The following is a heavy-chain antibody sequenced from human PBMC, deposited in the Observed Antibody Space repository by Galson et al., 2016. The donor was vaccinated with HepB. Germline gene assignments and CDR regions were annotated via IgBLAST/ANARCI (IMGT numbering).Heavy chain of an antibody. CDR3: ARVNRWGGLVDALLY. CDR2: ISAGNGNT. Sequence: SVKVSCKASGYTFTSYALHWVRQAPGQSLEWMGWISAGNGNTKYSHNFQGRVTITRDTSATIAYMELSSLRSEDTAVYYCARVNRWGGLVDALLYWGQGTLVTVSS. J-gene: IGHJ4*02. V-gene: IGHV1-3*01. D-gene: IGHD2-8*01. CDR1: GYTFTSYA.